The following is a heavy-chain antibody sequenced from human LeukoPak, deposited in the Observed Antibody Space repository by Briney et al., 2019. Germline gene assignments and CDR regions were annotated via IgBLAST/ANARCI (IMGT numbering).Heavy chain of an antibody. D-gene: IGHD2-2*02. Sequence: GGSLRLSCAASGFTFSSFWMTWVRQAPGKGLEWVANIMHGGSEKYYVDSVKGRFAIPRDNAKNSLYLQMNSLRVEDTAVYHCARGGLYCSGTSCYKEADYWGQGTLVNVAS. CDR2: IMHGGSEK. CDR3: ARGGLYCSGTSCYKEADY. V-gene: IGHV3-7*01. CDR1: GFTFSSFW. J-gene: IGHJ4*02.